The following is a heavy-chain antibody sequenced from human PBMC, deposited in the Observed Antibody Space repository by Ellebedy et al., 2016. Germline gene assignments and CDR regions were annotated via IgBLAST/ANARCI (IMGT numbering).Heavy chain of an antibody. CDR2: INHSGST. Sequence: GSLRLSXVVYGVSVTGDFWTWIRQPPGKGLEWIGEINHSGSTNYNPSLKSRVTISVDTSKNQFSLKLSSVTAADTAVYYCATMVRGVIGWFDPWGQGTLVTVSS. CDR1: GVSVTGDF. V-gene: IGHV4-34*01. D-gene: IGHD3-10*01. CDR3: ATMVRGVIGWFDP. J-gene: IGHJ5*02.